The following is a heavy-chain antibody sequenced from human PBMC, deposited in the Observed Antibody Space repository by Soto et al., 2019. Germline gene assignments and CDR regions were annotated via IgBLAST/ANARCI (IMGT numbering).Heavy chain of an antibody. Sequence: GGSLRLSWAASGFTVSSNYMNWVRQAPGKGLEWVSIIYSGGSTYYADSVKGRFTISRDNSENTLYLQMNSLRAEDTAVCYCARSTFVVRGVTFPDYWGQGTLVTVSS. CDR2: IYSGGST. D-gene: IGHD3-10*01. J-gene: IGHJ4*02. CDR3: ARSTFVVRGVTFPDY. V-gene: IGHV3-66*01. CDR1: GFTVSSNY.